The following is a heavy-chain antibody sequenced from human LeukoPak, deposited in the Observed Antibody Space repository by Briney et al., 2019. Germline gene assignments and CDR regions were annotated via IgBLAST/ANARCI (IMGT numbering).Heavy chain of an antibody. CDR1: GGSISSSGYY. D-gene: IGHD3-3*01. CDR3: ASVRSGYHFDY. Sequence: SETLSLTCTVSGGSISSSGYYWGWIRQPPGKGLEWIAYIYHTGSTYYNPSLKSRVTMSVDTSKNQFSLNLNSVTAADTAVYYCASVRSGYHFDYWGQGTLVTVSS. V-gene: IGHV4-30-4*08. J-gene: IGHJ4*02. CDR2: IYHTGST.